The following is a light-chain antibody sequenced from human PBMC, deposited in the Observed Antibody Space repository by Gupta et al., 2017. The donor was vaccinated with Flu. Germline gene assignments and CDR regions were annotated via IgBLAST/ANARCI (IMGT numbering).Light chain of an antibody. Sequence: QAGLTQPPSVSKGLRQTATLTCNGNSNNVGNQGAAWLQQHQGHPPKVLSDRNNNRPSGISERFSASRSGNTASLTITGLQPEDAADYYCSAWDSSLNESVFGGGTKVTVL. CDR3: SAWDSSLNESV. J-gene: IGLJ3*02. V-gene: IGLV10-54*04. CDR2: RNN. CDR1: SNNVGNQG.